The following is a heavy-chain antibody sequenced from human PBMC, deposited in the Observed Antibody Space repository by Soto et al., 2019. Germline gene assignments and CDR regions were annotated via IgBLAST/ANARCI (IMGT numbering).Heavy chain of an antibody. CDR3: AHRRQDTYFDY. J-gene: IGHJ4*02. V-gene: IGHV2-5*02. CDR1: GFSLNTTGVG. CDR2: IYWDDDK. Sequence: QITLKESGPMLVKPTQTLTLTCTFSGFSLNTTGVGVGWIRQPPGKALEWLALIYWDDDKRYRPSLKSRLTITKDTTKNHVVLTMTNMDPVDTATYDCAHRRQDTYFDYWGQGTLVTVSS. D-gene: IGHD5-18*01.